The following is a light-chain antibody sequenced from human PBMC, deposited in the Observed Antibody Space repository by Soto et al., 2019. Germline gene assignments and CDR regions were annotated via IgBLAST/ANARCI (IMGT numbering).Light chain of an antibody. V-gene: IGKV3-20*01. Sequence: ELVLTQSPGTLSLSPGDRATLSCEASQSVNNNYLAWYQHKPGQAPRLLIYGASSRATGIPDRFSGSGSGTDFTLTISRLEPEDFAVYYCQQYDTSLPYTFGGGTKVDIK. J-gene: IGKJ4*01. CDR2: GAS. CDR3: QQYDTSLPYT. CDR1: QSVNNNY.